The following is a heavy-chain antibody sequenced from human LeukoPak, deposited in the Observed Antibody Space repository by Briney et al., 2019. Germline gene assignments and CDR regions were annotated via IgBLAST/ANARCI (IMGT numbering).Heavy chain of an antibody. J-gene: IGHJ3*02. V-gene: IGHV3-30*18. CDR3: AKAGSAMVRGVAFDI. CDR1: GFTFSSYG. Sequence: GGSLRLSCAASGFTFSSYGMHWVRQAPGKGLEWVAVISYDGSNKYYADSVKGRFTISRDNSKNTLYLQMNSLRAEDTAVYCCAKAGSAMVRGVAFDIWGQGTMVTVSS. CDR2: ISYDGSNK. D-gene: IGHD3-10*01.